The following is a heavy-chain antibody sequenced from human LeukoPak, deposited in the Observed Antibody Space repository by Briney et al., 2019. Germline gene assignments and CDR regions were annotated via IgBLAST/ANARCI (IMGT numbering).Heavy chain of an antibody. V-gene: IGHV4-34*09. CDR2: IYYSGST. D-gene: IGHD3-3*01. CDR3: ARADNSNYDFWSGYIPNWFDP. J-gene: IGHJ5*02. Sequence: SETLSLTCAVYGGSFSGYYWSWIRQPPGKGLEWIGYIYYSGSTYYNPSLKSRVTISVDTSKNQFSLKLSSVTAADTAVYYCARADNSNYDFWSGYIPNWFDPWGQGTLVTVSS. CDR1: GGSFSGYY.